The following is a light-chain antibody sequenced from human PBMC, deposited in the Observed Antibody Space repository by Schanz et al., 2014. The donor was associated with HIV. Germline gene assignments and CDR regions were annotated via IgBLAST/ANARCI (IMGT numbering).Light chain of an antibody. CDR2: DNT. J-gene: IGLJ1*01. CDR3: GTWDSRMSVGFV. V-gene: IGLV1-51*01. Sequence: QSVLTQPPSVSAAPGQKVTISCSGSNSNIESNYVSWYQHLPGTAPKVLIYDNTKRPSGIPERFSASKSGTSATLTITGLRTGDEADYYCGTWDSRMSVGFVFGSGTKLTVL. CDR1: NSNIESNY.